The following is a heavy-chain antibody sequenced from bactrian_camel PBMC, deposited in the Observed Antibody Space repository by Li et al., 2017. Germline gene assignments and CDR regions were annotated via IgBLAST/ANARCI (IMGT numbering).Heavy chain of an antibody. J-gene: IGHJ4*01. CDR1: GLVYPFWS. Sequence: HVQLVESGGCSVQAGASLTLSCAASGLVYPFWSMAWFRQAPGKEREGVARIESRGTTEYLDSVKDRFTIFKDNAGKTLYLQMNSLKTEDTAMYYCAQERVPSQHCLSGAWYPVVESGGSRGTQVTVS. D-gene: IGHD5*01. V-gene: IGHV3S61*01. CDR2: IESRGTT.